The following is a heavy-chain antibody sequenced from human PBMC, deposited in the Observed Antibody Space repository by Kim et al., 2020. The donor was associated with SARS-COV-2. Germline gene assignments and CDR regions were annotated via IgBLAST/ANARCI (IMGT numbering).Heavy chain of an antibody. CDR1: EATSSSYA. J-gene: IGHJ4*02. V-gene: IGHV1-69*13. CDR2: IIPIFATS. Sequence: SVKVSCKASEATSSSYAFNWVRQAPGQGLEWMGGIIPIFATSNHAQRFQGRVTITADESTNTVYMELNNLRSEDSAVYYCASSIVGARARGDYWGQGTLVSVSS. CDR3: ASSIVGARARGDY. D-gene: IGHD1-26*01.